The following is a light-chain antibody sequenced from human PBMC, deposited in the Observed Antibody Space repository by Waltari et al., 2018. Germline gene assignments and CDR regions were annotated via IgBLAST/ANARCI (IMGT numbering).Light chain of an antibody. V-gene: IGLV1-47*02. CDR3: SVWDDSLSGVV. J-gene: IGLJ2*01. CDR1: SSNIGSNV. Sequence: QSVLTQPPSASGTPGPRVTIPCSGRSSNIGSNVVYWYQQFPGPAPKLLIYSDNQRPPGVPDRFSGSKPGNSTALAIRGLRSEDEADYYCSVWDDSLSGVVFGGWTRLTVL. CDR2: SDN.